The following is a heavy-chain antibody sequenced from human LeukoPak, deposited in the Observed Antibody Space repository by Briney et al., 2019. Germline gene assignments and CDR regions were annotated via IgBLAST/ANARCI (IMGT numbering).Heavy chain of an antibody. D-gene: IGHD4-17*01. CDR3: ARAPDDYGDKGQIDY. CDR2: ISSSSSTI. J-gene: IGHJ4*02. CDR1: GLTVSRKF. Sequence: GGSLRLSCVVSGLTVSRKFMNWVRQAPGKGLEWVSYISSSSSTIYYADSVKGRFTISRDNAKNSLYLQMNSLRAEDTAVYYCARAPDDYGDKGQIDYWGQGTLVTVSS. V-gene: IGHV3-48*04.